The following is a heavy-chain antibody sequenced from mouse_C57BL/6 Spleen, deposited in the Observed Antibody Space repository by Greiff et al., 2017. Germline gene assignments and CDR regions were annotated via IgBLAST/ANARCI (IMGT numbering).Heavy chain of an antibody. J-gene: IGHJ4*01. Sequence: QVQLQQSGAELAKPGASVKLSCKASGYTFTSYWMHWVKQRPGQGLEWIGYINPSSGYTKYNQKFKDKATLTADESSSTAYMQLSSLTYEDSAVYYCARSGQLSYAMDYWGQGTSVTVSS. D-gene: IGHD3-2*02. CDR1: GYTFTSYW. V-gene: IGHV1-7*01. CDR3: ARSGQLSYAMDY. CDR2: INPSSGYT.